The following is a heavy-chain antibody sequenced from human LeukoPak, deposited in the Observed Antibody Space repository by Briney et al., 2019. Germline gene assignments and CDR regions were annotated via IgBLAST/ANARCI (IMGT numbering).Heavy chain of an antibody. CDR1: GFSFPNAW. V-gene: IGHV3-15*01. Sequence: GGSLRLSCAASGFSFPNAWMTWVRQAPGKGLEWVGRIKRKTDGETTDYAAPGKGRFIISRDDSKGTVILQMNSLKMEDTAVYYCTTAGAYSYYDSRRGDFWGQGAQVTVSS. CDR3: TTAGAYSYYDSRRGDF. D-gene: IGHD4-11*01. CDR2: IKRKTDGETT. J-gene: IGHJ4*02.